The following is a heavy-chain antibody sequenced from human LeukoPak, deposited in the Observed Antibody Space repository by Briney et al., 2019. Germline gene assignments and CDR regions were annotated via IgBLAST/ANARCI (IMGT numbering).Heavy chain of an antibody. D-gene: IGHD6-13*01. CDR3: ARRYSSSWSGFDP. CDR1: GFTFSRYW. Sequence: GGSLRLSCAASGFTFSRYWMSWVRQAPGKGLEWVANVKQDGSEKYYVDSVKGRFTISRDNAKNSLYLQMNSLRAEDTAVYYCARRYSSSWSGFDPWGQGTLVTVSS. V-gene: IGHV3-7*04. J-gene: IGHJ5*02. CDR2: VKQDGSEK.